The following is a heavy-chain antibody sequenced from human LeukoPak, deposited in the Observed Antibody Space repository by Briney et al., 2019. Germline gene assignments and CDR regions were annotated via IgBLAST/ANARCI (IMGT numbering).Heavy chain of an antibody. J-gene: IGHJ4*02. CDR3: ASDYFDY. V-gene: IGHV3-48*03. Sequence: GGSLRLSCAASGFTFSSYEMNWVRQAPGKGLKWVSYINSSGSLIYYADSVKGRFTTSRDNAKNSLYLQMNSLRAEDTAVYYCASDYFDYWGQGTLVTVSS. CDR2: INSSGSLI. CDR1: GFTFSSYE.